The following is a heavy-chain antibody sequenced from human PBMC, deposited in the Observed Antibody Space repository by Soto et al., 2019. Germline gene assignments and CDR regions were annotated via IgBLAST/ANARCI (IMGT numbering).Heavy chain of an antibody. Sequence: TLSLTCTVSGGSISSGDYYWSWIRQPPGKGLEWIGYIYYSGSTYYNPSLKSRVTISVDTSKNQFSPKLSSVTAADTAVYYCARAKVSGYSYGYELDYWGQGTLVTVSS. D-gene: IGHD5-18*01. CDR3: ARAKVSGYSYGYELDY. CDR2: IYYSGST. CDR1: GGSISSGDYY. V-gene: IGHV4-30-4*01. J-gene: IGHJ4*02.